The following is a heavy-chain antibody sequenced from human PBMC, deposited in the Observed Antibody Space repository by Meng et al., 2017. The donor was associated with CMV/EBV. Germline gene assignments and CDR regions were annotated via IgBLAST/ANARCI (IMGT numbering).Heavy chain of an antibody. CDR1: GGSISSGDYY. V-gene: IGHV4-30-4*08. CDR2: IYYSGST. CDR3: ATLVVTAIKNAFDI. D-gene: IGHD2-21*02. Sequence: QGHRQESGPGLVKPSQTLSLTCTVSGGSISSGDYYWSWIRQPPGKGLEWIGYIYYSGSTYYNPSLKSRVTISVDTSKNQFSLKLSSVTAADTAVYYCATLVVTAIKNAFDIWGQGTMVTV. J-gene: IGHJ3*02.